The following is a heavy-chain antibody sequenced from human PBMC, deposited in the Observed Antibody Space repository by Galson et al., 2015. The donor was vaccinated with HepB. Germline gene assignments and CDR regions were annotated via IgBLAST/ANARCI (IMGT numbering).Heavy chain of an antibody. V-gene: IGHV3-64D*06. D-gene: IGHD3-9*01. Sequence: SLRLSCAASGFTFSSYAMHWVRQAPGKGLEYVSAISSNGGSTYYADSVKGRFTISRDNSKNTLYLQMSSLRAEDTAVYYCVTVDVGDFDWLDDAFDIWGQGTMVTVSS. CDR2: ISSNGGST. CDR3: VTVDVGDFDWLDDAFDI. CDR1: GFTFSSYA. J-gene: IGHJ3*02.